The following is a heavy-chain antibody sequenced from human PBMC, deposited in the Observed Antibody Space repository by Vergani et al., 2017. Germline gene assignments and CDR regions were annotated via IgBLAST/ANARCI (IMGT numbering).Heavy chain of an antibody. D-gene: IGHD6-6*01. CDR2: ISSRSSTI. CDR1: GFTFSSYS. Sequence: EVQLVESGGGLVQPGGSLRLSCAASGFTFSSYSMNWVRQAPGKGLEWVSYISSRSSTIYYADSLKGRCTSSRDNAKNSLYLQMNSLRAEDTAVYYCARDLPRPVWGQGTMVTVSS. V-gene: IGHV3-48*04. J-gene: IGHJ3*01. CDR3: ARDLPRPV.